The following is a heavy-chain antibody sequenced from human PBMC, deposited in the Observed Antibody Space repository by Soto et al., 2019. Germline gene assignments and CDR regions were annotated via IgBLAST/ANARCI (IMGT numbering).Heavy chain of an antibody. D-gene: IGHD3-10*01. J-gene: IGHJ6*03. V-gene: IGHV3-53*01. CDR3: AREHSGFGELLGYYYYYMDV. CDR2: IYSGGST. Sequence: GGSLRLSCAASGFTVSSNYMSWVRQAPGKGLEWVSVIYSGGSTYYADSVKGRFTISRDNSKNTLYLQMNSLRAEDTAVYYCAREHSGFGELLGYYYYYMDVWGKGTTVTVSS. CDR1: GFTVSSNY.